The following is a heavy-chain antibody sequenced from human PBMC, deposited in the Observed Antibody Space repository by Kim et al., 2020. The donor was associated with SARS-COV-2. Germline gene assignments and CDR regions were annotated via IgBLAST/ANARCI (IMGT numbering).Heavy chain of an antibody. CDR3: AKHSRWDRFGLTPFNY. CDR1: GFSFSDYG. Sequence: GGSLRLSCEASGFSFSDYGMSWVRQAPGKGLEWVTAISVTGGLTKYAVSVKGRFTISRDNAKNTVYVQMTSLRVEDTALYYCAKHSRWDRFGLTPFNYWGQGILVTVSS. D-gene: IGHD3-16*01. V-gene: IGHV3-23*01. J-gene: IGHJ4*02. CDR2: ISVTGGLT.